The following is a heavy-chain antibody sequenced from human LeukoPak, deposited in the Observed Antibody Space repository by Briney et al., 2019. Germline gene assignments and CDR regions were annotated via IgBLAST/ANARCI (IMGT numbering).Heavy chain of an antibody. CDR1: GFTFRSSW. CDR3: AKDIEEWLVKGGGCFDY. CDR2: IKEDGGVT. V-gene: IGHV3-7*01. Sequence: GGSLRLSCTASGFTFRSSWMAWIRQAPGKGLEWLANIKEDGGVTNYVDSVKGRFTISRDNAKNSLSLQMNSLRAEDTAVYYCAKDIEEWLVKGGGCFDYWGQGTLVTVSS. J-gene: IGHJ4*02. D-gene: IGHD6-19*01.